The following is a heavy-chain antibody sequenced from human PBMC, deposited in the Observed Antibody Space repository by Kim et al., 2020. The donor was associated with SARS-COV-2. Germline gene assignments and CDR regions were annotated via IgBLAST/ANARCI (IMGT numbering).Heavy chain of an antibody. CDR2: PNSGGT. D-gene: IGHD3-3*02. Sequence: PNSGGTSYAQKFQGRVTMTRDTSISTAYMELSRLKFDATAVYYCARHYDYWGQGTLVTVSS. V-gene: IGHV1-2*02. CDR3: ARHYDY. J-gene: IGHJ4*02.